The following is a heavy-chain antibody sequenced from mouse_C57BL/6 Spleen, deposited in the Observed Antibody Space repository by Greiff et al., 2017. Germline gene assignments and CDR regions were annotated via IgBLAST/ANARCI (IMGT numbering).Heavy chain of an antibody. Sequence: QVHVKQSGPELVKPGASVKISCKASGYAFSSSWMNWVKQRPGKGLEWIGRIYPGDGDTNYNGKFKGKATLTADKSSSTAYMQLSSLTSEDSAVYFCASALYGNYAMDYWGQGTSVTVSS. V-gene: IGHV1-82*01. CDR1: GYAFSSSW. J-gene: IGHJ4*01. CDR2: IYPGDGDT. CDR3: ASALYGNYAMDY. D-gene: IGHD2-1*01.